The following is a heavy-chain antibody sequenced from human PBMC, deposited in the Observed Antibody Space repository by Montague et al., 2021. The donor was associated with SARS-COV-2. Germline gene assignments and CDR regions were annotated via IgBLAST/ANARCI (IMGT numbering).Heavy chain of an antibody. CDR1: GFPFSDYW. D-gene: IGHD3-10*01. CDR3: VREGLTTSGYYFDS. Sequence: SLRLSCAAAGFPFSDYWVYWVRQAPGKGLEWVANIHPDHTTKNFVDSVKGRFAISRDNAKNSLYLQMNSLRPDDTAVYYCVREGLTTSGYYFDSWGQGTLVAVSS. CDR2: IHPDHTTK. J-gene: IGHJ4*02. V-gene: IGHV3-7*03.